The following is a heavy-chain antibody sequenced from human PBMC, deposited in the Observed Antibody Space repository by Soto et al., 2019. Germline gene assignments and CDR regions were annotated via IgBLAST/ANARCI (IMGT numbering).Heavy chain of an antibody. Sequence: QITLKESGPTLVKPTQTLTLTCTFSGFSLRTTGVGVGWIRQPPGKALEWLALIYWDNDKRYSPSLTTRHDITKHPSKDQVVLTMTNMDTEDTATYYGAHGVYADEGYFDYWGQGTPVAVSS. V-gene: IGHV2-5*02. CDR3: AHGVYADEGYFDY. CDR2: IYWDNDK. J-gene: IGHJ4*02. D-gene: IGHD2-2*01. CDR1: GFSLRTTGVG.